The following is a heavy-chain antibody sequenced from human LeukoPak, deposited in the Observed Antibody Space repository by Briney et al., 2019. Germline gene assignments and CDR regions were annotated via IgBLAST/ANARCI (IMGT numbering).Heavy chain of an antibody. CDR3: ASLYCSGGSCHTGSYRGFDP. Sequence: SETLSLTCTVSGGSISSYYWSWIRQPPGKGLEWIGYIYYSGSTNYNPSLKSRVTISVDTSKNQFSLKLSSVTAADTAVYYCASLYCSGGSCHTGSYRGFDPWGQGTLVTVSS. V-gene: IGHV4-59*01. D-gene: IGHD2-15*01. CDR1: GGSISSYY. CDR2: IYYSGST. J-gene: IGHJ5*02.